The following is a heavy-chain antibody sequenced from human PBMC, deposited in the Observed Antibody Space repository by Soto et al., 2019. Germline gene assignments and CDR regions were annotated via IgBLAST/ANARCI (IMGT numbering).Heavy chain of an antibody. D-gene: IGHD6-13*01. CDR3: ARGGEYYSSSWYPESYFDY. CDR2: IHYSGST. Sequence: SETLSLTCTVSSGSISSYYWSWIRQPPGEGLQWIGYIHYSGSTKYNPSLKSRVTISVDTSKNQFSLNLSSVTAADTAVYYCARGGEYYSSSWYPESYFDYWGQGTLVTVSS. J-gene: IGHJ4*02. V-gene: IGHV4-59*01. CDR1: SGSISSYY.